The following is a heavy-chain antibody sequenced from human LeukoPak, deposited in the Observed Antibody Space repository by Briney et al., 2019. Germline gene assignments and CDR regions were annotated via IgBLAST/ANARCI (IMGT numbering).Heavy chain of an antibody. CDR1: GFTFSSYA. Sequence: GSLRLSCAASGFTFSSYAMSWVRQAPGKGLEWVSAITGSGASTYYADSVKGRFTISRDNSKNTLYLQMNSLRAEDMAVYYCAKGGCTSTSCYDTYYYGMDVWGQGTTVTVSS. CDR2: ITGSGAST. J-gene: IGHJ6*02. CDR3: AKGGCTSTSCYDTYYYGMDV. D-gene: IGHD2-2*01. V-gene: IGHV3-23*01.